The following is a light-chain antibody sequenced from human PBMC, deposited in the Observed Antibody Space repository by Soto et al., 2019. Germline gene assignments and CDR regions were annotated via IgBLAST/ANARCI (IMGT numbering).Light chain of an antibody. Sequence: QSVLTQPASVSGSPGQSITISCTGTSSDVGGYNYVSWYQQHPGKAPKLMIYDVSNRPSGVSNRFSGSKSGNTASLTTSGLQAEDEADYYCSSYTSSSKVFGTGTRSPS. V-gene: IGLV2-14*01. CDR2: DVS. J-gene: IGLJ1*01. CDR3: SSYTSSSKV. CDR1: SSDVGGYNY.